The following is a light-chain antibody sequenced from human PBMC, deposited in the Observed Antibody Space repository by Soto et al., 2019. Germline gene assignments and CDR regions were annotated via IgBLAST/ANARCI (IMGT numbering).Light chain of an antibody. CDR1: QSVLYSSNNKNY. V-gene: IGKV4-1*01. J-gene: IGKJ4*01. CDR2: WAS. CDR3: QQYYSTPLT. Sequence: ILMTQSHASLAVSLGERATINCKSSQSVLYSSNNKNYLVWYQQKPGQPPKLLIYWASTRESGVPDRFSGSGSGTDFTLTISSLQAEDVAVYYCQQYYSTPLTFGGGTKVDIK.